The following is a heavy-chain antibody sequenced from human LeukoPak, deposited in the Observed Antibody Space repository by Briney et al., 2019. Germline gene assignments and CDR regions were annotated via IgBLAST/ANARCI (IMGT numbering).Heavy chain of an antibody. CDR2: ISGSGGST. V-gene: IGHV3-23*01. CDR1: RFTFSTYG. D-gene: IGHD3-22*01. Sequence: GGSLRLSCAASRFTFSTYGMSWVRQAPGKGLEWVSSISGSGGSTNYADSVKGRFTISRDNSKNTLYLQMNSLRDEDTAVYYCAKSSYYDSSGYYREYYFDFWGQGTLVTVP. J-gene: IGHJ4*02. CDR3: AKSSYYDSSGYYREYYFDF.